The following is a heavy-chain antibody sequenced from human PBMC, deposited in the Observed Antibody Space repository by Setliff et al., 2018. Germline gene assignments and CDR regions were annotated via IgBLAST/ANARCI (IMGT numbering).Heavy chain of an antibody. V-gene: IGHV3-33*03. Sequence: PGGSLRLSCATSGFSFKDYAMHWVRQAPGKGLEWVAVVWFDGTTKFYGDSVKGRFTVSRDNSRNTLFLQMNSLTAEDTAVYYCAKDTHYYSNTGYYCFDYWGQGALVTVSS. CDR3: AKDTHYYSNTGYYCFDY. CDR2: VWFDGTTK. CDR1: GFSFKDYA. J-gene: IGHJ4*02. D-gene: IGHD3-9*01.